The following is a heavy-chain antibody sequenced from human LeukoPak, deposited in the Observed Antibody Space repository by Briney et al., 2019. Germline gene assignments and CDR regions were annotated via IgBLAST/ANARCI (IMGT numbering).Heavy chain of an antibody. CDR3: AKGKGTSSSSSDW. CDR1: RFTFNTYA. J-gene: IGHJ4*02. V-gene: IGHV3-23*01. CDR2: IGGSVDST. D-gene: IGHD2/OR15-2a*01. Sequence: GGSLRLSCAASRFTFNTYAIGWVRQAPGKGLDWVSTIGGSVDSTNYADSVKGRFPISRDNSKNMLYLQTHSLRVEDTAVYYCAKGKGTSSSSSDWWGQGTLVTVSS.